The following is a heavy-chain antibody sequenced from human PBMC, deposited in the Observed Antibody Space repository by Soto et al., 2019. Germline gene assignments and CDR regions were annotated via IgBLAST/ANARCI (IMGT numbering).Heavy chain of an antibody. Sequence: SETLSLTCTVSGGSISSYYWSWIRQPPGKGLEWIGYIYYSGSTNYNPSLKSRVTISVDTSKNQFSRKLSSVTAADTAVYYCAREGPDPFFWSGYNSYYYYYYMDVWGKGTTVTVSS. CDR3: AREGPDPFFWSGYNSYYYYYYMDV. D-gene: IGHD3-3*01. CDR2: IYYSGST. V-gene: IGHV4-59*01. J-gene: IGHJ6*03. CDR1: GGSISSYY.